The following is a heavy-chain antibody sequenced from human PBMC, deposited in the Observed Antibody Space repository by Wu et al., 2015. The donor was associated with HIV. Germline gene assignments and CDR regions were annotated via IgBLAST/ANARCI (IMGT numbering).Heavy chain of an antibody. Sequence: QVQLVQSGAEMKKPGSSVKVSCKTSGGIFSSSAIAWVRQAPGQGLEWMGVIIPIFGAPQYAQKFQGRVTITTDESTSTAYMNLGSLRFEDTAMYYCARVYSSTWYDAFDILGPRDNGHRLF. CDR1: GGIFSSSA. J-gene: IGHJ3*02. D-gene: IGHD6-13*01. CDR2: IIPIFGAP. CDR3: ARVYSSTWYDAFDI. V-gene: IGHV1-69*05.